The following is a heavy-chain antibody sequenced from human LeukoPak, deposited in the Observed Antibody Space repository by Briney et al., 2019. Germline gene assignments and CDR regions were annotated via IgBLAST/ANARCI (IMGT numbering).Heavy chain of an antibody. D-gene: IGHD4-23*01. CDR2: IYYSGST. CDR1: GTSINSYY. Sequence: SETLSLTCSVSGTSINSYYYSWIRQPPGKGLEWIGYIYYSGSTYYNPSLKSRVTISVDTSKNQFSLKLSSVTAADTAVYYCARVYRDYAGNEVFFQHWGQGTLVTVSS. V-gene: IGHV4-59*08. J-gene: IGHJ1*01. CDR3: ARVYRDYAGNEVFFQH.